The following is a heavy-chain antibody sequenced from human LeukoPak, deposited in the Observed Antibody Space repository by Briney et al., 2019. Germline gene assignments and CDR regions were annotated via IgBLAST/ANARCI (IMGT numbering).Heavy chain of an antibody. D-gene: IGHD2-21*02. CDR3: ARALYCGGDCYSNYYYGMDV. CDR1: GGSISSGGYY. J-gene: IGHJ6*02. CDR2: IYYSGST. V-gene: IGHV4-31*03. Sequence: SETLSLTCTVSGGSISSGGYYWSWIRQHPGKGLEWIGYIYYSGSTYYNPSLKSRVTISVDTSKNQFSLKLSSVTAADTAVYYCARALYCGGDCYSNYYYGMDVWGQGTTVTVSS.